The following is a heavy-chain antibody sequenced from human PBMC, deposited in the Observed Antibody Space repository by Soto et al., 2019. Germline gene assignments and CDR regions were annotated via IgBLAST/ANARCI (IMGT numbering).Heavy chain of an antibody. CDR1: GFTFSTYG. CDR2: ISGGGSYT. J-gene: IGHJ4*02. V-gene: IGHV3-21*01. CDR3: ARGISESSGAPAY. Sequence: GGSLRLSCAASGFTFSTYGINWVRQAPGKGLEWVSSISGGGSYTNYADSVKGRFTISRDNAKNSLYLQMNSLRAEDTAVYYCARGISESSGAPAYWGQGTQVNVSS. D-gene: IGHD3-22*01.